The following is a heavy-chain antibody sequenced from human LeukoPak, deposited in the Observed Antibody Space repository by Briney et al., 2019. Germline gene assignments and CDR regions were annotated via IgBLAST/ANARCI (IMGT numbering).Heavy chain of an antibody. J-gene: IGHJ5*02. CDR3: ARALPGAATAHNWFDP. D-gene: IGHD1-26*01. CDR1: GYTFTIYG. V-gene: IGHV1-18*01. Sequence: ASVRVSCKASGYTFTIYGMSWVRQAPGQRLEWMGWISGFTGATNYAQKFQGRLSMTIDTSTNTTYMDLRTVTSDDTAIYCCARALPGAATAHNWFDPWGQGTLVTVSS. CDR2: ISGFTGAT.